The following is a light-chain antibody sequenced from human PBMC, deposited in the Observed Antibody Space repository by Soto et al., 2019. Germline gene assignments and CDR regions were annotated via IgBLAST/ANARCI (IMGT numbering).Light chain of an antibody. Sequence: DLQLTQSPSSLSASEGDTVTITCRASHSINSHLNWYQQKSGEAPKFLIYGTSDLHTGVPSRFSGSGSGTDFTLTISSLQPEDCAIYYCQQRYSTPFTFGQGTKLEIK. J-gene: IGKJ2*01. CDR2: GTS. V-gene: IGKV1-39*01. CDR1: HSINSH. CDR3: QQRYSTPFT.